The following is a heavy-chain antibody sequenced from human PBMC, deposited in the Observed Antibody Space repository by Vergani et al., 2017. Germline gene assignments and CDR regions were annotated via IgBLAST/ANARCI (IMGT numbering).Heavy chain of an antibody. CDR2: IWFDGTKK. CDR1: GFSFTTYG. Sequence: QVQLVESGGGVVQPGRSLRLSCAASGFSFTTYGMHWVRQAPGKGLEWVAVIWFDGTKKYYADSAEGRFTISRDNSKNTGDLQMNSLRAEDTTEYYCARGAGPAAMGGKLEYYYYMDVLGKGTTVTVSS. V-gene: IGHV3-33*01. CDR3: ARGAGPAAMGGKLEYYYYMDV. D-gene: IGHD2-2*01. J-gene: IGHJ6*03.